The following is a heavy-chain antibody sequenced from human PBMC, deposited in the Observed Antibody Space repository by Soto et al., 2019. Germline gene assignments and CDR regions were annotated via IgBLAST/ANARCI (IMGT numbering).Heavy chain of an antibody. Sequence: SETLSLTCTVSGGSISSSSWSWIRQPPGRGLEWIGYIYNNGRTDYNPSLKSRVTISVDTSKNHFSLKLSSVTPADTAVYYCARARYYDWCFDLWGLGTPVTVS. CDR2: IYNNGRT. CDR1: GGSISSSS. CDR3: ARARYYDWCFDL. D-gene: IGHD3-9*01. V-gene: IGHV4-59*01. J-gene: IGHJ4*02.